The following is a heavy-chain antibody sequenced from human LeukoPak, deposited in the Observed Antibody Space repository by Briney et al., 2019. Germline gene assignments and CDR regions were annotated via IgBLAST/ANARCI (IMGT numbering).Heavy chain of an antibody. D-gene: IGHD2/OR15-2a*01. CDR3: ARAGYYRFDY. J-gene: IGHJ4*02. CDR1: GFTFSTSW. V-gene: IGHV3-74*01. CDR2: INSDGTTI. Sequence: GGSRRLSCAASGFTFSTSWLHWVSQAPGKGLISVSRINSDGTTIDYADSVKGRFTISRDNAKNTLYLQMNSLRDEDTAVYYCARAGYYRFDYWGQGTLVTVSS.